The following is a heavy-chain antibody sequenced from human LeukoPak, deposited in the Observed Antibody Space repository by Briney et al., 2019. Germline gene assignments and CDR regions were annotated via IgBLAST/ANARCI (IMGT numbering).Heavy chain of an antibody. CDR3: ASLTYDSNSVDY. D-gene: IGHD3-22*01. Sequence: PSETLSLTCTVSGGSISSSSYYWGWIRQPPGKGLEWIGYIKYSGSTYYNPSLKSRVTISVDTSKNQFSLKLSSVTAADTAVYYCASLTYDSNSVDYWGQGTLVTVSS. J-gene: IGHJ4*02. CDR2: IKYSGST. CDR1: GGSISSSSYY. V-gene: IGHV4-30-4*08.